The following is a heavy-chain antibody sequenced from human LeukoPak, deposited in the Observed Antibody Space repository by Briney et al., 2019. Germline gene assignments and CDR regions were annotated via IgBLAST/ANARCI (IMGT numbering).Heavy chain of an antibody. CDR1: GFTVSSNY. J-gene: IGHJ4*02. D-gene: IGHD1-26*01. Sequence: GGSLRLSCAASGFTVSSNYMSWVRQAPGKGLEWVSVIYSGGSTYYADSVKGRFTISRDNSKNTLYLQMNSLRAEDTAVYYCARDPSGSYYQDYWGRETLVTVSS. CDR2: IYSGGST. CDR3: ARDPSGSYYQDY. V-gene: IGHV3-66*01.